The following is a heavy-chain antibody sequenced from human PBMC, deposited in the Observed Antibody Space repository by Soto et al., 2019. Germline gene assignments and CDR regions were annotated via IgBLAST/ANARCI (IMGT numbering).Heavy chain of an antibody. J-gene: IGHJ4*02. CDR1: GGSVSSGSYY. CDR3: ARDPAGPRGGY. CDR2: IYYSGST. D-gene: IGHD6-13*01. Sequence: SETLSLTCTVSGGSVSSGSYYWSWIRQPPGKGLEWIGYIYYSGSTNYNPSLKSRVTISVDTSKNQFSLKLSSVTAADTAVYYCARDPAGPRGGYWGQGTLVTVSS. V-gene: IGHV4-61*01.